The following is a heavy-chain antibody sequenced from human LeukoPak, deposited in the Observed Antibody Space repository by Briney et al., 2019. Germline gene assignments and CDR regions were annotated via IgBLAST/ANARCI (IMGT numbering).Heavy chain of an antibody. D-gene: IGHD3-10*01. CDR3: ARAGGPMVRGVIPRSLDY. V-gene: IGHV4-39*01. Sequence: SETLSLTCTVSGGSISSSSYYWGWIRQPPGKGLEWIGSIYYSGSTYYNPSLKSRVTISVDTSKNQFSLKLSSVTAADTAVYYCARAGGPMVRGVIPRSLDYWGQGTLVTVSS. CDR1: GGSISSSSYY. CDR2: IYYSGST. J-gene: IGHJ4*02.